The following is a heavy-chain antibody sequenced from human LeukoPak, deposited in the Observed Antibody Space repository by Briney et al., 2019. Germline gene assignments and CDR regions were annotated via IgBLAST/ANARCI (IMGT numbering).Heavy chain of an antibody. D-gene: IGHD1-26*01. J-gene: IGHJ3*02. CDR2: IRYDGSNK. Sequence: PGGSLRLSCAASGFTFSSYGMHWVRQAPGKGLEWVAFIRYDGSNKYYADSVKGRFTISRDNSKNTLYLQMNSLRAEDTAVYYCAKCAPVYPSLGSYEVSAAFDIWGQGTMVTVSS. V-gene: IGHV3-30*02. CDR1: GFTFSSYG. CDR3: AKCAPVYPSLGSYEVSAAFDI.